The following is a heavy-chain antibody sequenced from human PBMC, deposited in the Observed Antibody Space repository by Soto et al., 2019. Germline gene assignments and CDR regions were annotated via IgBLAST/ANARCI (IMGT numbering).Heavy chain of an antibody. Sequence: SETLSLTCAVCGGSFSGYYWSWIRQPPGKGLEWIGEINHSGSTNYNPSLKSRVTISVDTSKNQFSLKLSSVTAADTAVYYCARGGHSRSGRVLDYWGQGTLVTVSS. CDR3: ARGGHSRSGRVLDY. V-gene: IGHV4-34*01. J-gene: IGHJ4*02. CDR2: INHSGST. CDR1: GGSFSGYY. D-gene: IGHD1-26*01.